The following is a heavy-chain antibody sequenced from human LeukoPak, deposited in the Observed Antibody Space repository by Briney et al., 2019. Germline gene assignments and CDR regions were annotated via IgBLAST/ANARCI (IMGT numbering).Heavy chain of an antibody. J-gene: IGHJ4*02. D-gene: IGHD2-15*01. Sequence: GASVKVSCKVSGYTLTELSMHWVRQAPGKGLEWMGGFDPEDGETIYAQKFQGRVTMTEDTSTDTAYMELSSLRSEDTAVYYCASGRKGSTDDAYCFDYWGQGTLVTVSS. CDR2: FDPEDGET. V-gene: IGHV1-24*01. CDR3: ASGRKGSTDDAYCFDY. CDR1: GYTLTELS.